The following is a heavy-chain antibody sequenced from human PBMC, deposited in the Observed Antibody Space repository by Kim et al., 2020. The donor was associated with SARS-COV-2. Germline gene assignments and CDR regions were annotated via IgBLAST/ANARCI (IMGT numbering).Heavy chain of an antibody. CDR3: AKDRDFWSGYYRDSIRGAFDI. D-gene: IGHD3-3*01. CDR1: GFTFSSYA. V-gene: IGHV3-23*01. Sequence: GGSLRLSCAASGFTFSSYAMSWVRQAPGKGLEWVSAISGSGGSTYYADSVKGRFTISRDNSKNTLYLQMNSLRAEDTAVYYCAKDRDFWSGYYRDSIRGAFDIWGQGTMVTVSS. CDR2: ISGSGGST. J-gene: IGHJ3*02.